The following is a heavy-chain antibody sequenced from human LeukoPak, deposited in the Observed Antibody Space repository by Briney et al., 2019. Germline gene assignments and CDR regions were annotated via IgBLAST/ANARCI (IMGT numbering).Heavy chain of an antibody. CDR1: GFTFSTYW. Sequence: PGGSLRLSCAASGFTFSTYWMHWVRQAPGKGLMWVSRITSDGSSTSYADSVKGRFTISRDNAKNTLYLQMNSLRAEDTAVYYCARMIARDWFDPWGQGTLVTVSS. V-gene: IGHV3-74*01. J-gene: IGHJ5*02. CDR3: ARMIARDWFDP. CDR2: ITSDGSST. D-gene: IGHD3-22*01.